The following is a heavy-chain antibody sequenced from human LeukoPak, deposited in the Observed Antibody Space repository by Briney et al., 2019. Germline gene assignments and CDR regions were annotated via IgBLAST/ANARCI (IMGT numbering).Heavy chain of an antibody. V-gene: IGHV1-69*01. Sequence: GSSVKVSCKASGGTFSSYAISWVRQAPGQGLEWMGGIIPIFGTANYAQKFQGRVTITADESTSTAYMELSSLRSEDTAVYYCATDLENYSNYSDYWGQGTLVTVSS. CDR3: ATDLENYSNYSDY. J-gene: IGHJ4*02. CDR2: IIPIFGTA. CDR1: GGTFSSYA. D-gene: IGHD4-11*01.